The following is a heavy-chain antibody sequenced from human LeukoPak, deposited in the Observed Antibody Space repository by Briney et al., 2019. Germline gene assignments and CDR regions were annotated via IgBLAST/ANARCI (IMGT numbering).Heavy chain of an antibody. CDR2: IIPIFGTA. CDR1: GGTFSSYA. D-gene: IGHD3-16*02. CDR3: ARTSQGLSSLPYYYYGMDV. Sequence: GASVKVSCKASGGTFSSYAISWVRQAPGQGLEWMGGIIPIFGTANYAQKFQGRVTITADESTSTAYMELSSLRSEDTAVYYCARTSQGLSSLPYYYYGMDVWGQGTTVTVSS. V-gene: IGHV1-69*13. J-gene: IGHJ6*02.